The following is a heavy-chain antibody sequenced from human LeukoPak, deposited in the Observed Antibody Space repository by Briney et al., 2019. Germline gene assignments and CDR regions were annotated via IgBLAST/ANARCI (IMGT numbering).Heavy chain of an antibody. D-gene: IGHD1-26*01. CDR2: INGGSGNT. V-gene: IGHV1-3*01. J-gene: IGHJ4*02. Sequence: ASEKVSCKASGYTYTDYTMHWLRQATGQRLDWMGWINGGSGNTKYSPEFQGRVTITRDTSASTAYMELSSLRSEDTAVYYCARGDNIVGPTLGFDYWGQGTLVTVSS. CDR3: ARGDNIVGPTLGFDY. CDR1: GYTYTDYT.